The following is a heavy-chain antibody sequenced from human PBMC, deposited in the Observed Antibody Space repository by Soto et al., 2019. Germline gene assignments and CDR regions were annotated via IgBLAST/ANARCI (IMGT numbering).Heavy chain of an antibody. J-gene: IGHJ3*02. V-gene: IGHV4-59*01. CDR3: ARSDLRENAFDI. CDR2: IYYSGST. Sequence: SETLSLTCTVSGGPISSYYWSWIRQPPGKGLEWIGYIYYSGSTNYNPSLKSRVTISVDTSKNQFSLKLSSVTAADTAVYYCARSDLRENAFDIWGQGTMDTVSS. CDR1: GGPISSYY. D-gene: IGHD1-26*01.